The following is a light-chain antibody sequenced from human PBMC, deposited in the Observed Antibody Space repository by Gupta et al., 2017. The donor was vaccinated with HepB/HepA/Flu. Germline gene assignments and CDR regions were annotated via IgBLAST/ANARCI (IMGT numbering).Light chain of an antibody. CDR1: QRISSY. CDR3: QQRDSTLFT. J-gene: IGKJ3*01. CDR2: AAS. V-gene: IGKV1-39*01. Sequence: DIQMTQSPSSLSASVGDRVTITCRASQRISSYLNWYQQKPGKAPKLLIYAASSLQSGVPSRFSGSGSGTDFTLTISSRQPEDFATYNCQQRDSTLFTFGHGTKVDIK.